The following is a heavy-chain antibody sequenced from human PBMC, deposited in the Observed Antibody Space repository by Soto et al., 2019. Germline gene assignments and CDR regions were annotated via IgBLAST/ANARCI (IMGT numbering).Heavy chain of an antibody. V-gene: IGHV1-46*01. CDR2: INPSGGST. Sequence: QVQLVQSGAEVKKPGASVKVSCKASGYTFTSYYMHWVRQAPGQGLEWMGIINPSGGSTSYAQKCQGRVTMTRDTSTSTVYMELSSLRSEDTAVYYCAREIAGGIVVVIPHYFDYWGQGTLVTVSS. CDR3: AREIAGGIVVVIPHYFDY. J-gene: IGHJ4*02. CDR1: GYTFTSYY. D-gene: IGHD3-22*01.